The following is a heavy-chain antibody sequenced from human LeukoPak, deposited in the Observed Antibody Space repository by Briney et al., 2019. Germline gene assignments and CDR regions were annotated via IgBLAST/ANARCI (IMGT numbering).Heavy chain of an antibody. D-gene: IGHD3-22*01. CDR3: AREYYYDSRGVWFDP. Sequence: SETLSLTCTVSGGSISSGSYYWGWIRQPPGKGLEWIGNIYYSGSTYYNPSLKSRVTISVDTSKNQFSLKLSSVTAADTAVYYCAREYYYDSRGVWFDPWGQGTLVTVSS. J-gene: IGHJ5*02. V-gene: IGHV4-39*07. CDR1: GGSISSGSYY. CDR2: IYYSGST.